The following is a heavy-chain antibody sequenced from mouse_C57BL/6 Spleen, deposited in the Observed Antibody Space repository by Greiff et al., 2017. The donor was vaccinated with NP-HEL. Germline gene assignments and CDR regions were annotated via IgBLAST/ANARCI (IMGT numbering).Heavy chain of an antibody. CDR2: ISSGSGTI. D-gene: IGHD1-1*01. CDR1: GFTFSDYG. Sequence: EVQLVESGGGLVKPGGSLKLSCAASGFTFSDYGMHWVRQAPEKGLEWVAYISSGSGTIYYADTVKGRFTISRDTAKNTLFLLMSSLRSEGTAMYYCARCSWGDYFDYWGQGTALTVSS. V-gene: IGHV5-17*01. CDR3: ARCSWGDYFDY. J-gene: IGHJ2*01.